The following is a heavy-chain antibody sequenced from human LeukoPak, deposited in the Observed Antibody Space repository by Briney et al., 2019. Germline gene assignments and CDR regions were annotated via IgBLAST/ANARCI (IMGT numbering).Heavy chain of an antibody. V-gene: IGHV3-15*01. CDR2: IKSKTDGGKT. D-gene: IGHD1-26*01. Sequence: GGSLRLSCAASGFTFTNADMSWARQPPGEGLEWGGRIKSKTDGGKTGYAAPVKGRFTISTDDSENTLYLQMNSLKTEGTAGYYCTISRYSETYYGHYWGQGTLVTVSS. CDR1: GFTFTNAD. CDR3: TISRYSETYYGHY. J-gene: IGHJ4*02.